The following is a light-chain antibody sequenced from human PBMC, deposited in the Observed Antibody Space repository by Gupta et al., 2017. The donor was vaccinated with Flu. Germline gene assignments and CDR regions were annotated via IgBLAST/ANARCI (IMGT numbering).Light chain of an antibody. CDR1: QNIFSW. Sequence: DIQMTQSPSTLSASVGDRVTITCRASQNIFSWLAWYQQKPGKAPKLLIYKASTLQSGAPSRFSGSGSGTEFTLAISSLQPDDFATYYCQQYHVSSTTFGQGTKVEIK. CDR2: KAS. J-gene: IGKJ1*01. V-gene: IGKV1-5*03. CDR3: QQYHVSSTT.